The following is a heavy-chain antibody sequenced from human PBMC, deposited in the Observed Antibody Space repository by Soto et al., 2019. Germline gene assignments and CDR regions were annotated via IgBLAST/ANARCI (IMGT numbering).Heavy chain of an antibody. CDR1: GYTCNSYG. CDR3: ARDNYESSGYFDY. J-gene: IGHJ4*02. V-gene: IGHV1-18*01. D-gene: IGHD3-22*01. CDR2: ISAYNGNT. Sequence: ASVKVSCKASGYTCNSYGINWVRQAPGQGLEWMGWISAYNGNTNFAQNLQGRVTMTTDTSTSTAYMELRSLRSDDTAVYYCARDNYESSGYFDYWGQGTLVTVSS.